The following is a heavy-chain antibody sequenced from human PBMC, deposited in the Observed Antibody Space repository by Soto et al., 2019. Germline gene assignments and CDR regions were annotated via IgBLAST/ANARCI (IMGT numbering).Heavy chain of an antibody. CDR3: AHRVLRTVFGLVTTTAIYFDF. J-gene: IGHJ4*02. CDR1: WFSLTTSGVG. Sequence: SGPSLVKPRQTLTPTCPLSWFSLTTSGVGVGWVRQSPGKAPEGLALIYWDDDKRYSPSLKSRLTITKDTSKNQVVLTMADLDPADTATYYCAHRVLRTVFGLVTTTAIYFDFWGQGTPVTVSS. V-gene: IGHV2-5*02. D-gene: IGHD3-3*01. CDR2: IYWDDDK.